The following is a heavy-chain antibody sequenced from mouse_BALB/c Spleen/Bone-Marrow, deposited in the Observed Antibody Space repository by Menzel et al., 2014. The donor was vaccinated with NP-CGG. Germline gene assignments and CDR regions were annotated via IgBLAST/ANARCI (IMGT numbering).Heavy chain of an antibody. Sequence: VQLQQSGAELVKPGAPVKLSSKASGYTFTSYWMNWVKQRPGRGLEWIGRIDPSDSETHYNQKFKDKATLTVDKSSSTAYIQRSSLTSEDSAVYYCARSHGYYPYWYFDVWGAGTTVTVSS. V-gene: IGHV1-69*02. CDR3: ARSHGYYPYWYFDV. CDR2: IDPSDSET. D-gene: IGHD2-3*01. J-gene: IGHJ1*01. CDR1: GYTFTSYW.